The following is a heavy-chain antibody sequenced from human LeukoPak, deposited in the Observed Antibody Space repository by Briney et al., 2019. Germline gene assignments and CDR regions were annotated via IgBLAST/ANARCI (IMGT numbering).Heavy chain of an antibody. J-gene: IGHJ2*01. Sequence: GASVKVSCKASGFTFTSSAVRWVRQARGQRLERIGWIVVGSGNTNNAQQFQERVTITRDMSTSTAYMELSSLRSEDTAVYYCAVSTVTNAPMPRNWYFDLWGRGTLVTVSA. CDR1: GFTFTSSA. D-gene: IGHD5-18*01. CDR2: IVVGSGNT. CDR3: AVSTVTNAPMPRNWYFDL. V-gene: IGHV1-58*01.